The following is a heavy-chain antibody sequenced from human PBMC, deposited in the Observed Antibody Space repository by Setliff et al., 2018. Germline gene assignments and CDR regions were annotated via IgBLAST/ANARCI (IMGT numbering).Heavy chain of an antibody. CDR2: IYYSGNT. Sequence: SETLSLTCTVSGGSMIGGHYYWSWIRQLPGKGLEWIAYIYYSGNTYYNPSLKSRVTISVDTSKNQFSLKINSVTAADTAVYYCARGHCSSGECPNYFDPWGQGTQVTVS. CDR1: GGSMIGGHYY. J-gene: IGHJ5*02. D-gene: IGHD2-15*01. V-gene: IGHV4-31*03. CDR3: ARGHCSSGECPNYFDP.